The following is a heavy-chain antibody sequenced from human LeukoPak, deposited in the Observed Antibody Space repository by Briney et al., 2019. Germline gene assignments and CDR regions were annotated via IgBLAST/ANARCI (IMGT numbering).Heavy chain of an antibody. CDR3: ARARMGIQLWSRGPNWFDP. Sequence: PSETLSLTCTVSGGSISSYYWSWIRQPPGKGLEWIGYIYYSGSTNYNPSLKSRVTISVDTSKNQFSLKLSSVTAADTAVYYCARARMGIQLWSRGPNWFDPWGQGTLVTVSS. CDR2: IYYSGST. J-gene: IGHJ5*02. D-gene: IGHD5-18*01. V-gene: IGHV4-59*01. CDR1: GGSISSYY.